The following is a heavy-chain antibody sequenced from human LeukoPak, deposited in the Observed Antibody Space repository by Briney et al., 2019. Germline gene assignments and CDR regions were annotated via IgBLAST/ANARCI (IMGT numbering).Heavy chain of an antibody. CDR2: INPSGGRT. J-gene: IGHJ4*02. V-gene: IGHV1-46*01. CDR1: GYTFTNYY. CDR3: ARDYYGGHNLYNFDF. D-gene: IGHD3-10*01. Sequence: VASVKVSCKASGYTFTNYYIHWVRQAPGQGLELMGMINPSGGRTTYAKKFQGRVTMTRDTSTNTVYTELSSLRSDDTAVYYCARDYYGGHNLYNFDFWGQGTRVIVSS.